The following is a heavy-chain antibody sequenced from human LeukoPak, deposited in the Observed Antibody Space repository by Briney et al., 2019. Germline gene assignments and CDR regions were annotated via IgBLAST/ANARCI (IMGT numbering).Heavy chain of an antibody. CDR1: GFTFSSYA. Sequence: PGGSLRLSCAASGFTFSSYAMSWVRQAPGKGLEWVSVIYSGGSTYYADSVKGRFTISRDNSKNTLYLQMNSLRAEDTAVYYCAREPLSHNYYYYGMDVWGQGTTVTVSS. CDR3: AREPLSHNYYYYGMDV. V-gene: IGHV3-53*01. CDR2: IYSGGST. J-gene: IGHJ6*02.